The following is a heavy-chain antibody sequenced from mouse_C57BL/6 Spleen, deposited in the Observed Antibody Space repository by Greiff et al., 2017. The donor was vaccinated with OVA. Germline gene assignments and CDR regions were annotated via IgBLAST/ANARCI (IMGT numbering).Heavy chain of an antibody. CDR2: INYDGSST. D-gene: IGHD4-1*01. Sequence: EVQLQESEGGLVQPGSSMKLSCTASGFTFSDYYMAWVRQVPEQGLEWVANINYDGSSTYYLESLKSRFIISRDNAKNILYLQISSLKSEDTATYYCAREGLGVWYFDVWGTGTTVTVSS. CDR1: GFTFSDYY. V-gene: IGHV5-16*01. J-gene: IGHJ1*03. CDR3: AREGLGVWYFDV.